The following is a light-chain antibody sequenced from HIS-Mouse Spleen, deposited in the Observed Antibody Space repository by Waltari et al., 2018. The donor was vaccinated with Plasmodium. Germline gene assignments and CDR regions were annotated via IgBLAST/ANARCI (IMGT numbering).Light chain of an antibody. CDR2: QDS. J-gene: IGLJ1*01. CDR1: YLGDKY. V-gene: IGLV3-1*01. CDR3: QAWDSSTDYV. Sequence: SYELPQPPSVSVSPGPTASITCLGVYLGDKYACWYQQKPGQSPVLVIYQDSKRPSGIPERFSGSNSGNTATLTISGTQAMDEADYYCQAWDSSTDYVFGTGTKVTVL.